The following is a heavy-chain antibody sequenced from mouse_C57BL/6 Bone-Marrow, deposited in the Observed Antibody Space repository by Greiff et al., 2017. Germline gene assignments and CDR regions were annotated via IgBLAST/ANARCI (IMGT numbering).Heavy chain of an antibody. CDR2: IDPADSNT. J-gene: IGHJ1*03. Sequence: EVQLQQSVAELVRPGASVKLSCTASGFNIKNTYMHWVKQRPEQGLEWIGRIDPADSNTNYAPKFQGKATMTADSSSNTAYLQLSSQTSEDTAIYYCSRWVGWYFDVWGTGTTVTVSS. V-gene: IGHV14-3*01. D-gene: IGHD1-1*01. CDR3: SRWVGWYFDV. CDR1: GFNIKNTY.